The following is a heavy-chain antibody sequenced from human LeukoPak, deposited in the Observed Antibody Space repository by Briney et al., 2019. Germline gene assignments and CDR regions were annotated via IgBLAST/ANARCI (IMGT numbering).Heavy chain of an antibody. CDR3: AREGVVVPAAKGGDIDY. V-gene: IGHV3-21*01. D-gene: IGHD2-2*01. CDR1: GFTFSSYS. Sequence: GGSLRLSCAASGFTFSSYSMNWVRQAPGKGLEWVSSISSSSSYIYYVDSVKGRFTISRDNAKNSLYLQMNSLRAEDTAVYYCAREGVVVPAAKGGDIDYWGQGTLVTVSS. J-gene: IGHJ4*02. CDR2: ISSSSSYI.